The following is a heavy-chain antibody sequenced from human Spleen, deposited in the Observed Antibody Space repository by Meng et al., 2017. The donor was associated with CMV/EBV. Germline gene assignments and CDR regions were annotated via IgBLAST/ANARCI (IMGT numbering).Heavy chain of an antibody. CDR1: GGSISSYY. V-gene: IGHV4-59*01. CDR3: ATGGGFGPAFDY. D-gene: IGHD5-12*01. Sequence: SQTLSLTCTVSGGSISSYYWNWIRQPPGKGLEWIGYIYYSGNTNYNPSLKSRVTISVDTSKNQFSLKLDSVTAADTAVYYCATGGGFGPAFDYWGQGTLVTVSS. CDR2: IYYSGNT. J-gene: IGHJ4*02.